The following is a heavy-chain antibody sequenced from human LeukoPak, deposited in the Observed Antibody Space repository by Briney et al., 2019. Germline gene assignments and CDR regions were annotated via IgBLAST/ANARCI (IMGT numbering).Heavy chain of an antibody. J-gene: IGHJ3*02. CDR1: GFTFSSYG. CDR2: ISYDGSNK. Sequence: GGSLRLSCAASGFTFSSYGMHWVRQAPGKGLEWVALISYDGSNKYYTDSVKGRFTISRDNSKNTLYLQMNSLRAEDTAVYYCAKQGLSGSYHDAFDIWGQGTMVTVSS. CDR3: AKQGLSGSYHDAFDI. D-gene: IGHD1-26*01. V-gene: IGHV3-30*18.